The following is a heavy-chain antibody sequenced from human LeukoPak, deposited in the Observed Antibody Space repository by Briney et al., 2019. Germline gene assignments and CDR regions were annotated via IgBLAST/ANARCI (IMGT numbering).Heavy chain of an antibody. CDR1: TXXSYA. CDR3: ARAAGLRFLEWLPSRKYYFDY. J-gene: IGHJ4*02. V-gene: IGHV3-23*01. D-gene: IGHD3-3*01. CDR2: ITDSGNNA. Sequence: TXXSYAMSWVRQAXGXGLEWVSTITDSGNNAYYTDSVRGRFTISRDNSKNTLYLQMNSLRAEDTAVYYCARAAGLRFLEWLPSRKYYFDYWGQGTLVTVSS.